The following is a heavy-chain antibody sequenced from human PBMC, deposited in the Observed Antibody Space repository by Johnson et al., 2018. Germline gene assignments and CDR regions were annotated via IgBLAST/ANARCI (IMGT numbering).Heavy chain of an antibody. V-gene: IGHV3-49*03. J-gene: IGHJ1*01. CDR1: GFTSGDYA. Sequence: VQLVESGGGLVQPGRSLRLSCTASGFTSGDYAMSWFRQAPGKGLEWLCFIRSKAYGGTTEYAASVKGRFTISRDNSKSIAYLQMNSLKTEDTAVYYWSRVRSRNAAEYFQHWGQGTLVTVSS. CDR2: IRSKAYGGTT. CDR3: SRVRSRNAAEYFQH.